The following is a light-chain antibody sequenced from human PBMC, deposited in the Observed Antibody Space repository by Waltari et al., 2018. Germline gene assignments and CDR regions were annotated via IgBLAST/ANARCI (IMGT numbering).Light chain of an antibody. V-gene: IGKV3-11*01. CDR2: EAS. CDR1: QSVSSY. J-gene: IGKJ4*01. Sequence: DIVSTQSPATLSLSPGDRATLSCRASQSVSSYLAWYQQKPGQAPRLLIYEASNRATGIPARFSGSGAGTDFTLTVSSLEPEDFAVYYGQQRSNWPLTFGGGTKVEIK. CDR3: QQRSNWPLT.